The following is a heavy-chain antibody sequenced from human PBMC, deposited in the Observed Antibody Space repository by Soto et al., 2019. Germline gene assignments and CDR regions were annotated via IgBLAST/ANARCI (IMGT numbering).Heavy chain of an antibody. Sequence: QVQLVESGGGVVQPGGSLRLSCAVSGFNFSGYGMNWVRQAPGKGLEWVACSSFDGGNKYHADSVKGRFTISRDNSKNTLYLQMNSLREGDTGVYYCARARRSSSWTTNSWGQGTLVTVSS. CDR2: SSFDGGNK. D-gene: IGHD2-8*01. CDR1: GFNFSGYG. J-gene: IGHJ5*02. V-gene: IGHV3-30*02. CDR3: ARARRSSSWTTNS.